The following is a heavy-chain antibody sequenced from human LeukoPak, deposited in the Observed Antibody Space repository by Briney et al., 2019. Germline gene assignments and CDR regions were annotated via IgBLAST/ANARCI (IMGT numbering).Heavy chain of an antibody. J-gene: IGHJ4*02. CDR3: ARSSGTGTFSY. Sequence: SETLSLTCTVSGDSISRSTYYWAWIRQPPGKGLEWIGSVYYGRSPYYNPSLESRATISVDTSKNHFSLKMSSVTAADTAVYYCARSSGTGTFSYWGQGTLVTVSS. CDR1: GDSISRSTYY. CDR2: VYYGRSP. V-gene: IGHV4-39*02. D-gene: IGHD6-25*01.